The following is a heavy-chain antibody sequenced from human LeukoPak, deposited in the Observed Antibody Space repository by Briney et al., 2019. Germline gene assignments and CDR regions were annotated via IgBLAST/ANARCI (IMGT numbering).Heavy chain of an antibody. V-gene: IGHV1-18*01. J-gene: IGHJ5*02. CDR1: GYTFTSYG. Sequence: ASVKVSCKASGYTFTSYGISWVRQAPGQGLEWMGWISAYNGNTNYAQKLQGRVTMTTDTSTSTAYMELRSLRSDDTAVYYCARDHCRTSCYLREGFDPWGQGTLVTASS. CDR2: ISAYNGNT. CDR3: ARDHCRTSCYLREGFDP. D-gene: IGHD2-2*01.